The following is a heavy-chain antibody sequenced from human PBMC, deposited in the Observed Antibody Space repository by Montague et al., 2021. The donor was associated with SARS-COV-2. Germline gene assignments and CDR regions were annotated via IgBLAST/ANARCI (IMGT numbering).Heavy chain of an antibody. CDR3: ARLPPYRFNSNGHYYNAVDI. CDR1: GGSISSSGYY. V-gene: IGHV4-39*01. J-gene: IGHJ3*02. D-gene: IGHD3-22*01. CDR2: IYYSGNT. Sequence: SETLSLTCTVSGGSISSSGYYWGWIRQPPGKGLEWIGSIYYSGNTYYSPSLQSRVTISVDTSKNQFSLRLNSMTAADTAAYYRARLPPYRFNSNGHYYNAVDIGGQGTMVTVSS.